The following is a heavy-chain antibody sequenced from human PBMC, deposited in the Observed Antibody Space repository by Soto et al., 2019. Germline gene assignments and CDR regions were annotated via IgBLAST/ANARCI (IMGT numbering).Heavy chain of an antibody. V-gene: IGHV3-66*04. CDR1: GFTFSSHT. CDR3: ARHGYSYGGGYFDY. J-gene: IGHJ4*02. D-gene: IGHD5-18*01. Sequence: GGSLRLSCASSGFTFSSHTMSLVRQAPGKGLEWVSVIYSGGSAYYADSVKGRFTISRDNSKNTLYLQMNSLRAEDTAVYYCARHGYSYGGGYFDYWGQGTLVTVSS. CDR2: IYSGGSA.